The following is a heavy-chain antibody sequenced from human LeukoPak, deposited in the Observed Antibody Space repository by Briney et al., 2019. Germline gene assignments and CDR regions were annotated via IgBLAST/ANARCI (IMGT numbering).Heavy chain of an antibody. J-gene: IGHJ4*02. CDR1: GYTFTGYY. D-gene: IGHD1-26*01. CDR2: INPNSGGT. Sequence: GASVKVSCKASGYTFTGYYMHWVRQAPGQGLEWMGWINPNSGGTNYAQKFQGRVTMTRDTSISTAYMELSRLRSDDTAVYYCARGGRSGSYLYYFDYWGQGALVTVSS. CDR3: ARGGRSGSYLYYFDY. V-gene: IGHV1-2*02.